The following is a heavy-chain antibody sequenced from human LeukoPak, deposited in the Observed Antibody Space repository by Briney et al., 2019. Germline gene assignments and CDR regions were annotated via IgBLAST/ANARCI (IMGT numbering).Heavy chain of an antibody. J-gene: IGHJ3*02. V-gene: IGHV1-46*01. D-gene: IGHD3-22*01. CDR1: GYTFTSYY. Sequence: ASVKVSCKASGYTFTSYYMHWVRQAPGQGLEWMGIINPSGGSTSYAQKFQGRVTMTRDTSTSTVYMELSSLRSEDTAVYYGAREPIGYYDSSGYYLWNIWGQGTMVTVSS. CDR3: AREPIGYYDSSGYYLWNI. CDR2: INPSGGST.